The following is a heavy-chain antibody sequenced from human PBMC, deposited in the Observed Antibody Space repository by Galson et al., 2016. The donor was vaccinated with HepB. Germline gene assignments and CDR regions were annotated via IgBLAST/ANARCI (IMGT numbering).Heavy chain of an antibody. CDR3: VRDHSVVPTTAYNWFDP. J-gene: IGHJ5*02. Sequence: SLRLSCAASGFAFSSHWMHWVRQDLGKGLVWVSRINSDGPISNYADSVKGRFTIPRDNAKNTLYLQMNSLRAEDTGVYFCVRDHSVVPTTAYNWFDPWGRGTLVTVSS. CDR2: INSDGPIS. D-gene: IGHD4-23*01. CDR1: GFAFSSHW. V-gene: IGHV3-74*01.